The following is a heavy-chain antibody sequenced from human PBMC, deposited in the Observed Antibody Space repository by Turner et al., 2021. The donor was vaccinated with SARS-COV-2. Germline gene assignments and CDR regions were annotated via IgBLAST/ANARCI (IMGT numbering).Heavy chain of an antibody. J-gene: IGHJ6*02. CDR2: IYYSGST. V-gene: IGHV4-39*01. CDR3: ASLMDTAMDYYGMDV. D-gene: IGHD5-18*01. CDR1: GGYISSSTYY. Sequence: QRQLQESGPGLVKTSETLSLSCTVPGGYISSSTYYWGWIRQHPGKGLAWIGNIYYSGSTYNNPSLKIRVTISVATSKNQFSLKLSSVTAADTAVYYCASLMDTAMDYYGMDVWGQGTTVTVSS.